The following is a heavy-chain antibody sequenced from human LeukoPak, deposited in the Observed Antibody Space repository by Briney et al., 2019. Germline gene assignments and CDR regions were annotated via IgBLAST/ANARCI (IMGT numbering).Heavy chain of an antibody. D-gene: IGHD3-16*01. CDR1: GGSFSGYY. Sequence: SETLSLTCAVYGGSFSGYYWSWIRQPPGKGLEWIGEINHSGSTYYNPSLKSRVTISVDTSKNQFSLTLSSVTAADTAVYYCATSYIGGFGKPDYWGQGTLVTVSS. J-gene: IGHJ4*02. CDR3: ATSYIGGFGKPDY. V-gene: IGHV4-34*01. CDR2: INHSGST.